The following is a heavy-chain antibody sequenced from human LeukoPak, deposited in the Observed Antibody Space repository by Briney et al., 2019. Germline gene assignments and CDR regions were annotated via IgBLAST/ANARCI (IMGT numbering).Heavy chain of an antibody. D-gene: IGHD3-10*01. CDR3: ARVPMVRGVIYFDY. J-gene: IGHJ4*02. Sequence: GASVKVSCKTSGYTFTSNGISWVRQAPGQGLEWMGWINPNSGGTNYAQKFQGRVTMTRDTSISTAYMELSRLRSDDTAVYYCARVPMVRGVIYFDYWGQGTLVTVSS. V-gene: IGHV1-2*02. CDR1: GYTFTSNG. CDR2: INPNSGGT.